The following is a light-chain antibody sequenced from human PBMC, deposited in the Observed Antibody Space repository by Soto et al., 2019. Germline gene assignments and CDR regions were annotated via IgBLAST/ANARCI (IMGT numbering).Light chain of an antibody. V-gene: IGKV3-20*01. CDR1: QSVSSNY. J-gene: IGKJ5*01. CDR3: QQYGSSVT. Sequence: VVLTQSPGTLSLSPGERATLSCRASQSVSSNYLAWYQQKPDQAPRLLMYDASSRATGIPDRFSGSGSGTDFILTISRLEPEDFALYYCQQYGSSVTFGQGTRLEIK. CDR2: DAS.